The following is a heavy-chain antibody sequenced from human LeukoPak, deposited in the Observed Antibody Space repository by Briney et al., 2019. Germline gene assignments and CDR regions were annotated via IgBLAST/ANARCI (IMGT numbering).Heavy chain of an antibody. D-gene: IGHD6-19*01. J-gene: IGHJ4*02. V-gene: IGHV3-9*03. Sequence: PGRSLRLSCAASGFTFNDFAMHWVRQAPGKGLEWVSGITWNSGRIAYADSVKGRFTISRDNAKNSLYLQMNSLRAEVMALYYCAKMSGYTSGWIDYWGQGALVSVSS. CDR2: ITWNSGRI. CDR1: GFTFNDFA. CDR3: AKMSGYTSGWIDY.